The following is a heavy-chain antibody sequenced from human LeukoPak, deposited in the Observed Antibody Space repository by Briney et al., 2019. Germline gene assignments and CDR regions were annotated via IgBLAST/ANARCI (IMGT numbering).Heavy chain of an antibody. J-gene: IGHJ5*02. CDR2: ISAYNGNT. CDR1: GYTFTSYG. D-gene: IGHD3-10*01. Sequence: ASVKVSCKASGYTFTSYGISWVRQAPGQGLEWMGWISAYNGNTNYAQKLQGRVTMTTDTSTSTAYMELRSLRSDDTAVYYCARDLGPYGSGSRNWFDPWGQGTLVTVSS. V-gene: IGHV1-18*01. CDR3: ARDLGPYGSGSRNWFDP.